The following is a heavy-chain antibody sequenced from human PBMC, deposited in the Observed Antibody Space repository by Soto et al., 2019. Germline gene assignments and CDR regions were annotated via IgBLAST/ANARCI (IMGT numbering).Heavy chain of an antibody. V-gene: IGHV3-30-3*02. CDR1: GFTFSSDA. Sequence: PGGSLRPACAVSGFTFSSDAMHWVRQAPGKGLEWVAVISYVGSNKYYADSAKGRFTTSRDNSKNTLYLQMTSLRAEDTAVYYCWAATSEYYYYGTDVWGQGTTVTVSS. D-gene: IGHD5-12*01. CDR2: ISYVGSNK. J-gene: IGHJ6*02. CDR3: WAATSEYYYYGTDV.